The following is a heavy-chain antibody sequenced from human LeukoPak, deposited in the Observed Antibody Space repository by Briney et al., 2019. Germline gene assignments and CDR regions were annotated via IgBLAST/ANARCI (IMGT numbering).Heavy chain of an antibody. D-gene: IGHD6-13*01. V-gene: IGHV4-59*01. CDR3: ARDLWWTKQQLVHPEYFDL. CDR2: IYCSGST. J-gene: IGHJ2*01. CDR1: GVSISSYY. Sequence: SETLSLTCTVSGVSISSYYWSWIRQPPGKGLEWIGCIYCSGSTNYNPSLKRRVTISVDTSKNQFSLKLSSVTAEDTAVYYCARDLWWTKQQLVHPEYFDLWGRGTLVTVSS.